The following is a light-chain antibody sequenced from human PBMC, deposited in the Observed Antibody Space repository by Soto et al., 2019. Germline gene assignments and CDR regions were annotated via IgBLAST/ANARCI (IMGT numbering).Light chain of an antibody. Sequence: DIQMTQSPSTLPASVGDRVTITCRASQSISSWLAWYQQAPGKAPKLLIYKASSLESGVPSRFSGSGSGTAFTLTISSLQPDDFATYYCQQYDTFSLTFGGGTQVEIK. J-gene: IGKJ4*01. CDR3: QQYDTFSLT. CDR2: KAS. V-gene: IGKV1-5*03. CDR1: QSISSW.